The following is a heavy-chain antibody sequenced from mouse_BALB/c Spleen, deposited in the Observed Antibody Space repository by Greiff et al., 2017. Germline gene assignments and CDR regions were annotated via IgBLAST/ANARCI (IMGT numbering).Heavy chain of an antibody. D-gene: IGHD3-1*01. CDR1: GFNIKDTY. CDR3: ARNDLLGLDY. V-gene: IGHV14-3*02. Sequence: EVKLMESGAELVKPGASVKLSCTASGFNIKDTYMHWVKQRPEQGLEWIGRIDPANGNTKYDPKFQGKATITADTSSNTAYLQLSSLTSEDTAVYYCARNDLLGLDYWGQGTSVTVSS. J-gene: IGHJ4*01. CDR2: IDPANGNT.